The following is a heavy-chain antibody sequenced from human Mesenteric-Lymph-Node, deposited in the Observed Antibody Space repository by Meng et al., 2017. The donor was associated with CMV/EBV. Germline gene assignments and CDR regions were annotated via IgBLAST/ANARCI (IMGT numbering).Heavy chain of an antibody. D-gene: IGHD2-2*01. J-gene: IGHJ5*02. Sequence: GSLRLSCIVSGGSITSTSYYWGWIRQPPGKGLEWIGSVYYTGNTRYSPSLKSRVTISIDTSKNQFSLKLSSVTAADTAVYYCAREGDCTPSTCYNPYRFPFDPWSQGTLVTVSS. CDR2: VYYTGNT. CDR1: GGSITSTSYY. CDR3: AREGDCTPSTCYNPYRFPFDP. V-gene: IGHV4-39*07.